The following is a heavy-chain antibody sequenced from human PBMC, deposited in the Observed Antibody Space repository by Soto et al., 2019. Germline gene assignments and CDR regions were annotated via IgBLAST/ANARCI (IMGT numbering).Heavy chain of an antibody. D-gene: IGHD5-18*01. J-gene: IGHJ4*02. V-gene: IGHV3-53*01. CDR3: ARAWEYSYGPLDH. Sequence: EVQLVESGGGLIQPGGSLRLSCAASGFTVSQNHMTWVRQAPGKGLECVSVIHSGGYTYYADSVKGRFSISRDTSMNIMFLQMNSLRAEDTAVYYCARAWEYSYGPLDHWGQGTQVTVSS. CDR1: GFTVSQNH. CDR2: IHSGGYT.